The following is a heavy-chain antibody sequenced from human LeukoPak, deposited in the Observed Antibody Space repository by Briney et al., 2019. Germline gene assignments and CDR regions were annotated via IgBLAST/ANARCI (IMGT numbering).Heavy chain of an antibody. CDR2: ISAFTGKT. J-gene: IGHJ4*02. D-gene: IGHD3-3*01. V-gene: IGHV1-18*01. CDR1: GYTFTTYG. CDR3: KRLYYDGSPF. Sequence: ASVNLSLKTSGYTFTTYGIYWVRQAPGQGLEYMGWISAFTGKTNYAQKFQGRVAMTMDTSTSTVEMELRSLKFDDTAVYFCKRLYYDGSPFGGQGTLVIVSS.